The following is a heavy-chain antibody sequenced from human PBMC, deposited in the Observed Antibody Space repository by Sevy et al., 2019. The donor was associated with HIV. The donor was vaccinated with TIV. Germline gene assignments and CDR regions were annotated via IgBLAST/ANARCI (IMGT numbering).Heavy chain of an antibody. J-gene: IGHJ4*02. CDR2: ISYDGSNK. D-gene: IGHD6-13*01. V-gene: IGHV3-30*04. CDR1: GFTFSSYA. CDR3: ATAPGAVIEAESYYFDH. Sequence: GGSLRLSCAASGFTFSSYAMHWVRQTPGKGLEWVAIISYDGSNKYHVDSVKGRFIISRDNSKKTLYLQMNSLRIDDTAIYYCATAPGAVIEAESYYFDHWGQGTLVTVSS.